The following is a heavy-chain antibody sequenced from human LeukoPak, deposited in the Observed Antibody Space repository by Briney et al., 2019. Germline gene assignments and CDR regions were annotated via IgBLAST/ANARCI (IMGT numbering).Heavy chain of an antibody. V-gene: IGHV4-38-2*02. CDR2: IYYTGST. D-gene: IGHD3-10*01. J-gene: IGHJ5*01. CDR3: ARDGTSRGNWFDS. Sequence: SETLSLTCTVSGYSISSGYFWGWIRQPPGKGLEWIASIYYTGSTYYNPSLRSRVTISVDTSKNQFSLQLSSVTAADTAVYYCARDGTSRGNWFDSWGQGTLVTVSS. CDR1: GYSISSGYF.